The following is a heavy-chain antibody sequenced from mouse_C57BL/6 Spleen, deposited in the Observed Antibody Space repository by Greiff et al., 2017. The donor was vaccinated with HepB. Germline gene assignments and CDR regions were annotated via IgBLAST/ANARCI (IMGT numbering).Heavy chain of an antibody. D-gene: IGHD1-1*01. CDR3: ARGYYGSSPLDY. CDR2: INPSSGYT. V-gene: IGHV1-4*01. Sequence: VQLQQSGAELARPGASVKMSCKASGYTFTSYTMHWVKQRPGQGLEWIGYINPSSGYTKYNQKFKDKATLTADKSSSTAYMQLSSLTSEDSAVYYCARGYYGSSPLDYWGQGTTLTVSA. CDR1: GYTFTSYT. J-gene: IGHJ2*01.